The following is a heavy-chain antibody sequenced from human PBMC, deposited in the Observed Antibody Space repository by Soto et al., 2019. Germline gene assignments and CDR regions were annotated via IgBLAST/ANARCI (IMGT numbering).Heavy chain of an antibody. CDR3: ARDRVAGIWGDAFDI. Sequence: SETLSLTCTVSGGSINLYYWSWIRQSPGKGLEWIGHVYYNGSTTYNPSLKSRVTISLDTSKNQFSLRLSSVTAADTAVYYCARDRVAGIWGDAFDIWGQGTMVTVSS. V-gene: IGHV4-59*01. CDR1: GGSINLYY. J-gene: IGHJ3*02. CDR2: VYYNGST. D-gene: IGHD3-16*01.